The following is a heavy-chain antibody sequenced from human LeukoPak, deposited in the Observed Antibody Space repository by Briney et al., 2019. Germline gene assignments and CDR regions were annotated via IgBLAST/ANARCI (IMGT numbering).Heavy chain of an antibody. D-gene: IGHD3-22*01. J-gene: IGHJ4*02. CDR1: GCTFRTYW. V-gene: IGHV3-7*01. Sequence: GGSLRLSCAASGCTFRTYWMSWVRQAPGKGLEWVANIKRDGSEKYYVDSVKGRFTISRDNAKNSLYLQMNSLRAKDTAVYYCARFSSGYSYYFDYWGQGTLVTVSS. CDR3: ARFSSGYSYYFDY. CDR2: IKRDGSEK.